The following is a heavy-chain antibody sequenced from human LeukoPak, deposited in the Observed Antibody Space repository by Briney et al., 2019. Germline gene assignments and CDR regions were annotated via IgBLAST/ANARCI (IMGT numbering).Heavy chain of an antibody. D-gene: IGHD1-1*01. J-gene: IGHJ3*02. CDR2: IYYSGST. Sequence: SETLSLTCTVSGGSISSYYWSWIRQPPGKGLEWIGYIYYSGSTNYNPSLKSRVTISVDTSKNQFSLKLSSVTAADTAVYYCARDSGTGFKDDAFDMWGQGTMVTVSS. V-gene: IGHV4-59*12. CDR3: ARDSGTGFKDDAFDM. CDR1: GGSISSYY.